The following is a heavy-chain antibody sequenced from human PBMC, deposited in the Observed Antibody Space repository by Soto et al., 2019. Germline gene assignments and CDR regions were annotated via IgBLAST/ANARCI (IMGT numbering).Heavy chain of an antibody. CDR3: AKASGDYYDSSGYYFDAFDI. Sequence: PGGSLRLSCAASGFTFSSYAVSWVRQAPGKGLEWVSAISGSGGSTYYADSVKGRFTISRDNSKNTLYLQMNSLRAEDTAVYYCAKASGDYYDSSGYYFDAFDIWGQGTMVTVSS. CDR1: GFTFSSYA. D-gene: IGHD3-22*01. CDR2: ISGSGGST. V-gene: IGHV3-23*01. J-gene: IGHJ3*02.